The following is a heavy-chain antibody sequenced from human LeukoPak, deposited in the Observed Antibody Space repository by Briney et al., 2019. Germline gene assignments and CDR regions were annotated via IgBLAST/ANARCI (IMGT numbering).Heavy chain of an antibody. CDR3: ARDAGYCSSTSCSPTEYYYYGMDV. V-gene: IGHV1-18*01. J-gene: IGHJ6*04. Sequence: GSSVKVSCKASGGTFSSYAISWVRQAPGQGLEWMGWISAYNGNTNYAQKLQGRVTMTTDTSTSTAYMELRSLRSDDTAVYYCARDAGYCSSTSCSPTEYYYYGMDVWGKGTTVTVSS. CDR1: GGTFSSYA. D-gene: IGHD2-2*03. CDR2: ISAYNGNT.